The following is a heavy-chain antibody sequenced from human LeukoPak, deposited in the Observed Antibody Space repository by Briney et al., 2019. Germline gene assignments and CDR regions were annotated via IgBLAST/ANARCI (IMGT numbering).Heavy chain of an antibody. CDR1: GFTFDDYG. Sequence: GGSLRLSCAASGFTFDDYGMSWVRQAPGKGLEWVSGINWNGGSTGYADSVKGRFTISKGNAKNSLYLQMNSLRAEDTALYYCARALRPGITIFGVVTIDAFDIWGQGTMVTVSS. D-gene: IGHD3-3*01. CDR3: ARALRPGITIFGVVTIDAFDI. CDR2: INWNGGST. V-gene: IGHV3-20*04. J-gene: IGHJ3*02.